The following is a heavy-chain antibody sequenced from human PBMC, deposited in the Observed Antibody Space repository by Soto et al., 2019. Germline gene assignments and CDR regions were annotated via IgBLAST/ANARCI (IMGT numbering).Heavy chain of an antibody. V-gene: IGHV6-1*01. CDR1: GDSVSSNSAA. J-gene: IGHJ6*02. D-gene: IGHD6-6*01. Sequence: SQTLSLTCVISGDSVSSNSAAWNWIRQSPSRGLEWLGRTYYRSKWYNDYAVSVKSRITINPDTSKNQFSLQLNSVTPEDTAVYYCASSSIAARQYYYYYGMDVWGQGTTVTVSS. CDR3: ASSSIAARQYYYYYGMDV. CDR2: TYYRSKWYN.